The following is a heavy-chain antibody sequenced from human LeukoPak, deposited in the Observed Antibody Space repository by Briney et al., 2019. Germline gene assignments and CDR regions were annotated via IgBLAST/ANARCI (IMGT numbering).Heavy chain of an antibody. J-gene: IGHJ4*02. CDR1: GGSFSGYY. Sequence: TSETLSLTCAVYGGSFSGYYWSWIRQPPGKGLEWIGYIYYSGSTNYNPSLKSRVTISVDTSKNQFSLKLSSVTAADTAVYYCARGRWNSGSYYDYWGQGTLVTVSS. CDR2: IYYSGST. CDR3: ARGRWNSGSYYDY. D-gene: IGHD1-26*01. V-gene: IGHV4-59*01.